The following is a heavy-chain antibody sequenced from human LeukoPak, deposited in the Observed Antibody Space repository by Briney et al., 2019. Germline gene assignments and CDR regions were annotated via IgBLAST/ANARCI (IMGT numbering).Heavy chain of an antibody. D-gene: IGHD3-10*01. CDR2: IYYNGST. J-gene: IGHJ5*02. CDR3: ARTSLGGAWFDP. Sequence: SQTLSLTCTVSGGSISSGDYYWSWIRQPPGKGLEWIGYIYYNGSTYYNPSLKSRVSISVDTSKNQFSLKLSSVTAADTAVYYCARTSLGGAWFDPWGQGTLVTVSS. V-gene: IGHV4-30-4*08. CDR1: GGSISSGDYY.